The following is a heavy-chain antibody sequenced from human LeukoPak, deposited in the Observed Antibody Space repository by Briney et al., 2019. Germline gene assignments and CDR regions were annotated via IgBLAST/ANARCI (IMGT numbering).Heavy chain of an antibody. CDR1: GGSISSYY. CDR3: ARGRYCSGDNCYDDSFDI. D-gene: IGHD2-15*01. Sequence: SETLSLTCTVSGGSISSYYWSWIRQPPGKGLEWIGYIYYSGSTNYNPSLKSRVTISVDTSKNQFSLKLSSVTAADTAVYYCARGRYCSGDNCYDDSFDIWGQGTLVTVSS. CDR2: IYYSGST. V-gene: IGHV4-59*01. J-gene: IGHJ3*02.